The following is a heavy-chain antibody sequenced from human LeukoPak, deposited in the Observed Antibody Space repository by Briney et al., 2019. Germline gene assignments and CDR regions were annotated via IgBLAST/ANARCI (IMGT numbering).Heavy chain of an antibody. V-gene: IGHV3-7*01. CDR3: ARASMDTLSSDY. CDR1: GFTFSYYW. Sequence: GGSLRLSCAAPGFTFSYYWMSWVRQAPGKGLEWVANIKQDGSEKYYVDSVKGRFTISRDNAKNSLYLQMNSLRAEDTAVYYCARASMDTLSSDYWGQGTLVTVSS. CDR2: IKQDGSEK. D-gene: IGHD5-18*01. J-gene: IGHJ4*02.